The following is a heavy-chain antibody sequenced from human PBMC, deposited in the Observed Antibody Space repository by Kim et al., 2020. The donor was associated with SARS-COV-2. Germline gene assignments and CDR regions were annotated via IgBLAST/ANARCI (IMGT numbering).Heavy chain of an antibody. Sequence: GGSLRLSCAASGFTFSSYAMHWVRQAPGKGLEYVSAISSNGGSTYYANSVKGRFTISRDNSKNTLYLQMGSLRAEDMAVYYCARDAQLLWFGELLYFDYWGQGTLVTVSS. D-gene: IGHD3-10*01. CDR3: ARDAQLLWFGELLYFDY. V-gene: IGHV3-64*01. CDR1: GFTFSSYA. CDR2: ISSNGGST. J-gene: IGHJ4*02.